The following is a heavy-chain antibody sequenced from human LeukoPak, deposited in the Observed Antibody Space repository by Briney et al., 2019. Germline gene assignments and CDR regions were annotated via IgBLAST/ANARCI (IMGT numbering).Heavy chain of an antibody. CDR1: GFTFSNHA. D-gene: IGHD2-15*01. CDR2: ISADAVDT. V-gene: IGHV3-23*01. J-gene: IGHJ4*02. CDR3: TTDTWYSAGH. Sequence: GGSLRLSCVASGFTFSNHAMTWVRQAPGKGLEWVSAISADAVDTFYAPSVKGRFTISRDNSKNTLYLQINSLRAEDTAIYYCTTDTWYSAGHWGQGTLVTVSS.